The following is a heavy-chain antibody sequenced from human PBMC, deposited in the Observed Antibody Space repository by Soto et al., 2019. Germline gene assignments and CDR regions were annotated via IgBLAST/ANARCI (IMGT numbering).Heavy chain of an antibody. V-gene: IGHV3-23*01. Sequence: EVQLLESGGGLVQPGGSLRLSCAASGFTFSSYAMSWVRQAPGKGLEWVSDISGSGGSTYYADSVKGRFTISRDKSKNTLYLQMNSLRVEDTAVYYCAKGGRWLPRDYWGQGTLVTVSS. J-gene: IGHJ4*02. CDR2: ISGSGGST. CDR3: AKGGRWLPRDY. CDR1: GFTFSSYA. D-gene: IGHD5-12*01.